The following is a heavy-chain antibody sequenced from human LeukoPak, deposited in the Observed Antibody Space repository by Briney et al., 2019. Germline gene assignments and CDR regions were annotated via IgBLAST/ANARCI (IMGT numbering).Heavy chain of an antibody. J-gene: IGHJ4*02. CDR1: GGSINSAS. D-gene: IGHD3-16*01. V-gene: IGHV4-59*01. CDR3: LPIDMITFYSDS. Sequence: PSETLSLPCTVCGGSINSASWRWIRQPPGKGLEWMGFITYDGSTSYNPSLGSLVTISIDTSMKQISLGRSAVAAADTARSEGLPIDMITFYSDSWGQGTLVTVSS. CDR2: ITYDGST.